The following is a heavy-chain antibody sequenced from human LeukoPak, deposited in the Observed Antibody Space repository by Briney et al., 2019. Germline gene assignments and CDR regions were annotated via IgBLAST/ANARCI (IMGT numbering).Heavy chain of an antibody. J-gene: IGHJ4*02. Sequence: SETLSLTCTVSGGSISSGSYYWSWIRQPPGKGLEWIGYIYYSGSTNYNPSLKSRVTISVDTSKNQFSLKLSSVTAADTAVYYCARDLSGSYDYWGQGTLVTVSS. CDR1: GGSISSGSYY. CDR2: IYYSGST. CDR3: ARDLSGSYDY. D-gene: IGHD1-26*01. V-gene: IGHV4-61*01.